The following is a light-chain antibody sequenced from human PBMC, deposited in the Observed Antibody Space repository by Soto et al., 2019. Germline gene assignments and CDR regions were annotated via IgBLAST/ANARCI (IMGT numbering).Light chain of an antibody. CDR2: DAS. J-gene: IGKJ1*01. Sequence: DIQMTQSPSTLSASVGDRVTITCRASQSISSWLAWYQQKPGKAPKLLIYDASSLECGVPSRFSGSGSGTEFTLTISSLQPDDFATYYCQQYNSYSPVAFGQGTKVE. CDR3: QQYNSYSPVA. CDR1: QSISSW. V-gene: IGKV1-5*01.